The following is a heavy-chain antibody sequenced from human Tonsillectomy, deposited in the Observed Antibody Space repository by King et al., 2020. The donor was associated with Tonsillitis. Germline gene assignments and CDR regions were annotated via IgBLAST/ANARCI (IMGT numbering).Heavy chain of an antibody. CDR2: ISYDGVSK. Sequence: VKLVESGGGVVQPGRSLRLSCAASGFNFNSYAMHWVRQAPGKGLEWVAVISYDGVSKYYADSVRGRFTISRDNSKNTLYLQMNSLRAEDTAVYFCARAINPYYHYFMDVWGKGTTVTVSS. J-gene: IGHJ6*03. V-gene: IGHV3-30-3*01. CDR1: GFNFNSYA. CDR3: ARAINPYYHYFMDV.